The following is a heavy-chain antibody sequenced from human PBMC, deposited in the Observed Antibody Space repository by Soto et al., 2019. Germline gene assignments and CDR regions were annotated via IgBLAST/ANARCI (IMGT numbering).Heavy chain of an antibody. CDR1: AYSISSISYY. J-gene: IGHJ3*02. Sequence: LACTGTAYSISSISYYWGWIRQPPGKGLEWIWSIYYSGSTYYNPSLKSRVTISVDTSKHQFSLKLSSVTAADTAVYYCVRDHIEDCSSTRSSLFYAFDIWGQGTMVTVSS. CDR3: VRDHIEDCSSTRSSLFYAFDI. CDR2: IYYSGST. V-gene: IGHV4-39*02. D-gene: IGHD2-2*01.